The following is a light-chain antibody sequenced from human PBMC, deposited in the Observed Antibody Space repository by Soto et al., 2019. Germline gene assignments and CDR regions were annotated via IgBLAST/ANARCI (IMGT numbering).Light chain of an antibody. J-gene: IGKJ3*01. CDR1: QGITND. V-gene: IGKV1-9*01. CDR3: QQFNSDPFT. Sequence: DIQLTQSPSFLSASVGDRVTITCRASQGITNDLAWYQQKPGKAPKLLIYAASSLQRGVPSTFSGSGFGTEFTLTISSLQPEDFATYFCQQFNSDPFTFCPGTTVDFK. CDR2: AAS.